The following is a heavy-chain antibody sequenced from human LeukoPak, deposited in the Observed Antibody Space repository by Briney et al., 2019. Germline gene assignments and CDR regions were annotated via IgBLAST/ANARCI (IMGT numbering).Heavy chain of an antibody. CDR2: ISYDGNNK. D-gene: IGHD3-3*02. V-gene: IGHV3-30-3*01. CDR3: ARGHFSQYP. CDR1: GFTFSSFA. Sequence: GGSLRLSCAASGFTFSSFAMHWVRQAPGKGLEWVAVISYDGNNKYYADSVKGRFSISRDNAKNTLYLQMNSLRVEDTAVYYCARGHFSQYPGGQGPLVPVPS. J-gene: IGHJ5*02.